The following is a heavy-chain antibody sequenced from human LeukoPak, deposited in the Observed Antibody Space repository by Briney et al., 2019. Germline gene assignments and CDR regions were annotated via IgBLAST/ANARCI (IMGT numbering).Heavy chain of an antibody. Sequence: ASVKVSCKASGYTFTSYDINWVRQATGQVLEWMGWMNPNSGNTGYAQKFQGRVTMTRNTSISTAYMELSSLRSEDTAVYYCARATGKDILTGRKLDCWGQGTLVSVSS. CDR3: ARATGKDILTGRKLDC. CDR1: GYTFTSYD. V-gene: IGHV1-8*01. D-gene: IGHD3-9*01. J-gene: IGHJ4*02. CDR2: MNPNSGNT.